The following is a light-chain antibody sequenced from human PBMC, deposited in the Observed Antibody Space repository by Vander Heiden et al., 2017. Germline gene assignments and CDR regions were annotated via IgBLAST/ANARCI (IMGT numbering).Light chain of an antibody. CDR3: SSYSSSSTRKL. CDR2: DVS. J-gene: IGLJ3*02. Sequence: QSAITQPASGSGSAERSITITCTGTSRDVGGYNYVSWYQQHQGKAPKLMIYDVSNRPLGVSNRFAGAKSGNTASLTISGLQAEDEADYYCSSYSSSSTRKLFGGGTKLTVL. CDR1: SRDVGGYNY. V-gene: IGLV2-14*01.